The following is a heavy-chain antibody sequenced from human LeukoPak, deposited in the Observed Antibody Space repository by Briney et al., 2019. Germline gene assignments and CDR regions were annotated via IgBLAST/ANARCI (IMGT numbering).Heavy chain of an antibody. D-gene: IGHD6-13*01. CDR1: GGSITNTNYY. CDR3: ARVAAAGWEDY. CDR2: IYFSGTT. J-gene: IGHJ4*02. Sequence: SETLSLTCTVSGGSITNTNYYWGWVRQPPGKGLEWIGGIYFSGTTYYNPSLRSRVTISVDTSKNQFSLKLNSVTAADTAVYYCARVAAAGWEDYWGQGTLVTVSS. V-gene: IGHV4-39*01.